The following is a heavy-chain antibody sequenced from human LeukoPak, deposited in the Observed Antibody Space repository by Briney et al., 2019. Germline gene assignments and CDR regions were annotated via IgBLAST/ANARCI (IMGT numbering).Heavy chain of an antibody. CDR2: ISSTSSYI. Sequence: PGGSLRLSCAASGFTFSSYSMNWVRQVPGKGLEWVSSISSTSSYINYADSVKGRFTISRDNAKNSLYLQMNSLRAEDTAVYYCARGGWELGVYFDCWGQGTLVTVSS. J-gene: IGHJ4*02. CDR1: GFTFSSYS. D-gene: IGHD1-26*01. CDR3: ARGGWELGVYFDC. V-gene: IGHV3-21*01.